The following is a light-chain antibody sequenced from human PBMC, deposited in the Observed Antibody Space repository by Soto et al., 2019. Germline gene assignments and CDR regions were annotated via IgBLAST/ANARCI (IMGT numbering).Light chain of an antibody. V-gene: IGLV2-14*01. J-gene: IGLJ2*01. CDR3: SSYTGSSTLV. Sequence: QSALTHPASVSGSPGQSITFSCTGTSSDVGGYNHVSWYQQHPGKAPKLMIYDVSNRPSGVSNRFSGSKSGNTASLTISGLQSEDEADYYCSSYTGSSTLVFGGGTKLTVL. CDR2: DVS. CDR1: SSDVGGYNH.